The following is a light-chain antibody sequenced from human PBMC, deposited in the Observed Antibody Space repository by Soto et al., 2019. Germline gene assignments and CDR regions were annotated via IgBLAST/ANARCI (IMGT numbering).Light chain of an antibody. CDR2: SAS. CDR3: QQYAGSPRT. Sequence: EKVLTQSQGSLSLSPPERGTLSCRASQNLGTLYLAWFQQKSGQAPRLLIYSASRRATGIPDRFTGSGSGTDFTLTINRVEPEDFAVYFCQQYAGSPRTFGQGTKVDI. CDR1: QNLGTLY. J-gene: IGKJ1*01. V-gene: IGKV3-20*01.